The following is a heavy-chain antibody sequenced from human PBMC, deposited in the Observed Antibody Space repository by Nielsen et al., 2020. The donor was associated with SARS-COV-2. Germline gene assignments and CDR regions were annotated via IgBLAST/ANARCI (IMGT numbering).Heavy chain of an antibody. CDR3: AQRFGEPHGMDV. CDR2: IYYSGST. J-gene: IGHJ6*02. V-gene: IGHV4-31*03. D-gene: IGHD3-10*01. Sequence: LRLSCTVSGGSISSGGYYWSWIRQHPGKGLEWIGYIYYSGSTYYNPSLKSRVTISVDTSKNQFSLKLSSVTAADTAVYYCAQRFGEPHGMDVWGQGTTVTVSS. CDR1: GGSISSGGYY.